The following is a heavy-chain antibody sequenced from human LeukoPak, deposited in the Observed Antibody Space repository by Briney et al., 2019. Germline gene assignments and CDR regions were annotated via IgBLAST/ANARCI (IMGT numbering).Heavy chain of an antibody. J-gene: IGHJ5*02. Sequence: GGSLRLSCAASGFTFSSYSMNWVRQAPGKGLNWVSAISAGGASIYYADSVKGRFTISRDNSKNTLYLQMNSLRPEDTAVYYCARDPRPYNWNDVAYQRWFDPWGQGTLVTVSS. V-gene: IGHV3-23*01. CDR3: ARDPRPYNWNDVAYQRWFDP. CDR2: ISAGGASI. CDR1: GFTFSSYS. D-gene: IGHD1-1*01.